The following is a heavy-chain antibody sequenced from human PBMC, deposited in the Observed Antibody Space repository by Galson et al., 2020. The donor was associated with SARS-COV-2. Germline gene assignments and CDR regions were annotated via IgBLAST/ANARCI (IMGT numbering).Heavy chain of an antibody. J-gene: IGHJ6*02. Sequence: GESLKISCSASGFTFSNYAMSWVRQAPGKGLEWVSFISSRGDNTFYADSVKGRFTVSRDNSKNMVYLQMNGLRADDTAVFYCVGGGGMDVWGRGTAVTVSS. V-gene: IGHV3-23*01. D-gene: IGHD3-16*01. CDR1: GFTFSNYA. CDR2: ISSRGDNT. CDR3: VGGGGMDV.